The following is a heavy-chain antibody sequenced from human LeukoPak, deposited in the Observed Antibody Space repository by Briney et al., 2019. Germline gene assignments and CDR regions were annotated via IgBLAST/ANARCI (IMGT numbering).Heavy chain of an antibody. CDR1: GYSFTSYW. V-gene: IGHV5-51*01. J-gene: IGHJ3*02. Sequence: GESLKISCQGSGYSFTSYWIGWVRQMPGKGLEWMGIIYPGDSDTRYSPSFQGQVTISADKSISTAYLQWSSLKASDTAMYYCARGYCSSTSCYDAFDIWGQGTMVTVSS. CDR2: IYPGDSDT. CDR3: ARGYCSSTSCYDAFDI. D-gene: IGHD2-2*01.